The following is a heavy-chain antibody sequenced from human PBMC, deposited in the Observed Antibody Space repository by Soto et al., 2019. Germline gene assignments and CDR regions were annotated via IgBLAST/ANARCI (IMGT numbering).Heavy chain of an antibody. D-gene: IGHD3-22*01. J-gene: IGHJ2*01. Sequence: EVQLVESGGGLIQPGGSLRLSCAASGLIVRNNYMSWVRQAPGKGLEWVSVIYSSGRTYYADSVKGRFTISRDNSTNTLYLQMNSLRADDTAVYYCARHLGQYNYDSSGYRYVGYLDLWGRGTLVTVSS. CDR2: IYSSGRT. CDR3: ARHLGQYNYDSSGYRYVGYLDL. V-gene: IGHV3-53*01. CDR1: GLIVRNNY.